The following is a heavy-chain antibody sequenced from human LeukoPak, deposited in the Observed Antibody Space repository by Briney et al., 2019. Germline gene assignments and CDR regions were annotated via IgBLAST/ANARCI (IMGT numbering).Heavy chain of an antibody. D-gene: IGHD2-21*02. CDR2: INSDGSST. V-gene: IGHV3-74*01. Sequence: GGSLRLSCAASGFTFSSYWMHWVRQAPGKGLVWVSRINSDGSSTSYADSVKGRFTISRDNAKNTLYLQMNSLRAEDTAVYYCARDRAYCGGDCYSADAFDIWGQGTMVTVSS. J-gene: IGHJ3*02. CDR3: ARDRAYCGGDCYSADAFDI. CDR1: GFTFSSYW.